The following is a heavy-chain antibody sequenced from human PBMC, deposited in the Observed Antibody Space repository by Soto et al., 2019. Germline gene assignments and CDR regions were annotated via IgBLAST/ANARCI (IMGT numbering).Heavy chain of an antibody. J-gene: IGHJ6*02. CDR3: ARSSTGYGDYDFRNYYYYYGMDV. V-gene: IGHV4-59*01. CDR1: GGSISSYY. Sequence: PSETLSLTCTVSGGSISSYYWSWIRQPPGKGLEWIGYIYYSGSTNYNPSLKSRVTISVDTSKNQFSLKLSSVTAADTAVYYCARSSTGYGDYDFRNYYYYYGMDVWGQGTTVTVSS. D-gene: IGHD4-17*01. CDR2: IYYSGST.